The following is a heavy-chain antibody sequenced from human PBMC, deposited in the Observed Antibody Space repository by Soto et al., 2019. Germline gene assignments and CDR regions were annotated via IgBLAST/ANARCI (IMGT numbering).Heavy chain of an antibody. J-gene: IGHJ4*02. V-gene: IGHV3-49*03. CDR2: IRSKAYGGTT. D-gene: IGHD3-3*01. Sequence: GGSLRLSCTASGFTFGDYAMSWFRQAPGKGLEWVGFIRSKAYGGTTEYAASVKGRFTISRDDSKSIAHLQMNSLKTEDTAVYYCTRDGDVLRFLEWLYYFDYWGQGTLVTVSS. CDR3: TRDGDVLRFLEWLYYFDY. CDR1: GFTFGDYA.